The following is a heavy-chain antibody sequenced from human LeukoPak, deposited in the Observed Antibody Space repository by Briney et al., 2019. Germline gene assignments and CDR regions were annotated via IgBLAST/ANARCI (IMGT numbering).Heavy chain of an antibody. V-gene: IGHV4-4*07. J-gene: IGHJ5*02. D-gene: IGHD6-13*01. CDR2: IYTSGST. CDR1: GGSISSYY. CDR3: ASGWRPGIAAALNWFDP. Sequence: SETLSLTCTVSGGSISSYYWSWIRQPAGKGLEWIGRIYTSGSTNYNPSLKSRVTMSVDTSKNQYSLKLSSVTAADTAVYYCASGWRPGIAAALNWFDPWGQGTLVTVSS.